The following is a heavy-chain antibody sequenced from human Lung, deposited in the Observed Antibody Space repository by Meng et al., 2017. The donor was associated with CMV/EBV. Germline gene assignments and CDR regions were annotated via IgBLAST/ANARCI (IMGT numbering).Heavy chain of an antibody. CDR2: IRDKANSYMT. D-gene: IGHD6-13*01. CDR3: AIDGGGYCSS. CDR1: GVAFNYYY. V-gene: IGHV3-72*01. J-gene: IGHJ4*02. Sequence: SXAASGVAFNYYYIHWVRQAPGKGLEWVGRIRDKANSYMTEYAASVKGKFAISRDDSKNSVYLQMNSLQGEDTAVYFCAIDGGGYCSSWCQGTLVTVSS.